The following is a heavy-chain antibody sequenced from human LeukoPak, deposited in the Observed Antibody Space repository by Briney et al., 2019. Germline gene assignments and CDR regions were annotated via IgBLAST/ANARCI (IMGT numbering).Heavy chain of an antibody. CDR1: GGSISSGGYY. Sequence: SETLSLTCTVSGGSISSGGYYWTWIRQHPGRGLEWIGNIYYSGSTYYSPSLQSRVTMSVGTSKNKFSLKLFSVTAADTAVYYCAREAVAPLNAFLIWGQGTMVTVSP. CDR3: AREAVAPLNAFLI. J-gene: IGHJ3*02. CDR2: IYYSGST. V-gene: IGHV4-31*03. D-gene: IGHD6-19*01.